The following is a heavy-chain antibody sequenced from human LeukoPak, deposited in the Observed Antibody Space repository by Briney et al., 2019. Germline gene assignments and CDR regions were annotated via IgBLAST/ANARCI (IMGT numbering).Heavy chain of an antibody. V-gene: IGHV1-18*04. J-gene: IGHJ4*02. D-gene: IGHD3-10*01. CDR1: GYTFTGYY. CDR3: ARYAFGELLYYLDY. Sequence: ASVKVSCKASGYTFTGYYMHWVRQAPGQGLEWMGWISAYNGNTNYAQKLQGRVTMTTDTSTSTAYMELRSLRSDDTAVYYCARYAFGELLYYLDYWGQGTLVTVSS. CDR2: ISAYNGNT.